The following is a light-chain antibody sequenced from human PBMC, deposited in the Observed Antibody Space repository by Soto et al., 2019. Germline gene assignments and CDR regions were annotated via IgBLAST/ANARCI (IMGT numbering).Light chain of an antibody. CDR1: SSDVGGYNY. CDR2: EVS. Sequence: QSVLTQPASVSGSPGQSITISCTGTSSDVGGYNYVSWYQHHPGKAPKLMIYEVSNRPSGVSNRFSGSKSGNTASLTISGLQAEDEADYYCSSYTSSSTYVFGTGTKATVL. J-gene: IGLJ1*01. V-gene: IGLV2-14*01. CDR3: SSYTSSSTYV.